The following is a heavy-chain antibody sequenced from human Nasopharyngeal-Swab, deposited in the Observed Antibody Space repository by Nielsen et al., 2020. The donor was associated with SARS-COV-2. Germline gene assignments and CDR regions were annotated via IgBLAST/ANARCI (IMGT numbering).Heavy chain of an antibody. J-gene: IGHJ3*02. D-gene: IGHD3-16*02. CDR3: ARLYDYVWGSYRYTSVVGAFDI. V-gene: IGHV4-34*01. CDR1: GGSFSTYY. Sequence: SETLSLTCAVYGGSFSTYYWSWIRQPPGKGLEWIGEIKHRRSTNYNPSLKSRVTISVDTSKNQFSLKLSSVTAADTAVYYCARLYDYVWGSYRYTSVVGAFDIWGQGTMVTVSS. CDR2: IKHRRST.